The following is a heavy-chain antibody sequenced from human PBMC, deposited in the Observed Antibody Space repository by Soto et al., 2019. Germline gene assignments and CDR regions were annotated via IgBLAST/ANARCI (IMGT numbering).Heavy chain of an antibody. V-gene: IGHV4-59*02. D-gene: IGHD1-26*01. CDR2: MYFGGSF. Sequence: PSETLSLTCTVSGASVSDGYLSWIRQPPGKELEWIGFMYFGGSFNYNPSLTGRVTISVETSKNQFSMKMTSVTAAVTAVYYCARSYYDATGFAVDPWGQGTLVTVSS. J-gene: IGHJ5*02. CDR3: ARSYYDATGFAVDP. CDR1: GASVSDGY.